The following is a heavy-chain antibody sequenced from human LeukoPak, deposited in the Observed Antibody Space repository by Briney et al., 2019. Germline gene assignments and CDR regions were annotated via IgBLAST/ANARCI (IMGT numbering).Heavy chain of an antibody. CDR1: GGSITNHY. J-gene: IGHJ6*02. D-gene: IGHD5-12*01. CDR3: AVAYGMDV. V-gene: IGHV4-39*01. Sequence: KSSETLSLTCTVSGGSITNHYWGWIRQPPGKGLEWIGSIYYSGSIYYNPSLKSRVTISIDTSKNQFSLKLSSVTAADTAVYYCAVAYGMDVWGQGTTVTVSS. CDR2: IYYSGSI.